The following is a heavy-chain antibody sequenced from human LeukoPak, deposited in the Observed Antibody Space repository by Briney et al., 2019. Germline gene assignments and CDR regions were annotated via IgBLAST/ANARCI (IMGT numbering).Heavy chain of an antibody. Sequence: PGGSLRLSCAASGFTFSSYAMSWVRQAPGKGLEWVSAISGSGGSTYYADSVKGRFTISRDNAKNSLYLQMNSLRAEDTAVYYCARDLDAGLRWSIDAFDIWGQGTMVTVSS. CDR1: GFTFSSYA. V-gene: IGHV3-23*01. CDR3: ARDLDAGLRWSIDAFDI. CDR2: ISGSGGST. J-gene: IGHJ3*02. D-gene: IGHD5-12*01.